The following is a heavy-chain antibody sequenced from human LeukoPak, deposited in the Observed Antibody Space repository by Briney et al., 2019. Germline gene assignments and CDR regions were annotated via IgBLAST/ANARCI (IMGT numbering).Heavy chain of an antibody. Sequence: SETLSLTCAVYGGSFSGYYWSWIRQPPGKGLEWIGEINHSGSTNYNPSLKSRVTISVDTSKNQFSLKLSSVTAADTAVYYCAASSTSRLDYWGQGTLVTVSS. CDR2: INHSGST. CDR1: GGSFSGYY. J-gene: IGHJ4*02. D-gene: IGHD2-2*01. V-gene: IGHV4-34*01. CDR3: AASSTSRLDY.